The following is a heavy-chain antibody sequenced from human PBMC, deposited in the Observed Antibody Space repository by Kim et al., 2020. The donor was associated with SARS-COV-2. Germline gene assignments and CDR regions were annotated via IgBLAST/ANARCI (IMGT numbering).Heavy chain of an antibody. CDR3: ARSRDTSGYYRGMDV. CDR2: IYYSGTT. CDR1: GGSVSSDDYY. J-gene: IGHJ6*02. Sequence: SETLSLTCTVSGGSVSSDDYYWTWIRQPPGKGLEWIGNIYYSGTTNYNPSLKSRVTISVDTSKNQFSLKLSSLTAADTATYYCARSRDTSGYYRGMDVWGQGTKVTV. V-gene: IGHV4-61*08. D-gene: IGHD3-22*01.